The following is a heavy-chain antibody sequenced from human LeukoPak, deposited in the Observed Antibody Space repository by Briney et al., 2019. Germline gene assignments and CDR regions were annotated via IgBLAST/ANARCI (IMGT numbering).Heavy chain of an antibody. CDR3: AKDDCGGDCYIGH. D-gene: IGHD2-21*02. CDR2: IWYDGSHK. CDR1: GFTFNNYG. Sequence: GGSLRLSCGASGFTFNNYGMHWVRQAPGKGLEWVAVIWYDGSHKYYAVSVEGRFTISRDNSKNTLYVQMNSLRAEDTAVYYCAKDDCGGDCYIGHWGQGTLVTVS. V-gene: IGHV3-33*06. J-gene: IGHJ4*02.